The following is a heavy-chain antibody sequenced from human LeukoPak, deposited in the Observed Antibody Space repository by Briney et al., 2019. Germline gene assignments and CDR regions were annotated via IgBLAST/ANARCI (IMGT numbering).Heavy chain of an antibody. J-gene: IGHJ6*03. CDR2: ISSTSTFI. V-gene: IGHV3-21*01. CDR1: GFTFSGYS. D-gene: IGHD3-22*01. Sequence: PGGSLRLSCAASGFTFSGYSMNWVRQAPGKGLEWVASISSTSTFIYSADLVKGRFTISRDTAKNSLFLQMNSLRAEDTAIYYCARDYFDSSDYPQTYYYYYMDVWGKGTTVTVSS. CDR3: ARDYFDSSDYPQTYYYYYMDV.